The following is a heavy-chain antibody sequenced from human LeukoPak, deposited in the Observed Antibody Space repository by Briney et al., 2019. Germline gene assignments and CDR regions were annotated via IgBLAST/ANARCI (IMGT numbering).Heavy chain of an antibody. Sequence: GASVEVSCKASGYTFTGYYMHWVRQAPGQGLEWMGWINPNSGGTNYAQKFQGRVTMTRDTSISTAHMELSRLRSDDTAVYYCARVARIFGQPNWFDPWGQGTLVTVSS. CDR1: GYTFTGYY. D-gene: IGHD2-15*01. V-gene: IGHV1-2*02. J-gene: IGHJ5*02. CDR3: ARVARIFGQPNWFDP. CDR2: INPNSGGT.